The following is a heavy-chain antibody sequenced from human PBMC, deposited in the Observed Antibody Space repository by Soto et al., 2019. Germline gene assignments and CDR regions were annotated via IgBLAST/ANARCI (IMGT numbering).Heavy chain of an antibody. V-gene: IGHV3-33*01. Sequence: QVQLVESGGGVVQPGRSLRLSCAASGFTFSRYGMHWVRQAPGKGLEWVSVIFYDGSRKEYATSLKGRFTISGDNSKNVLYLQMYRIRDEDTVMYYWVTEESDYNVNCFDPWGQGTLVTVSS. D-gene: IGHD4-17*01. CDR2: IFYDGSRK. CDR1: GFTFSRYG. CDR3: VTEESDYNVNCFDP. J-gene: IGHJ5*02.